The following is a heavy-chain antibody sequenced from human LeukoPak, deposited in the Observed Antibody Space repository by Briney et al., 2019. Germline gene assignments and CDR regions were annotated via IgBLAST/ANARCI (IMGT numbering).Heavy chain of an antibody. D-gene: IGHD3-10*01. V-gene: IGHV3-21*01. CDR2: ISSSSSYI. J-gene: IGHJ6*02. Sequence: GGSLRLSCAASGFTFSGYTMNWVRQAPGKGLEWVSSISSSSSYIYYADSVKGRFTISRDNAKNSLYLQMNSLRAEDTAVYYCAPYYYGSGSYSYGLDVWGQGTTVTVSS. CDR1: GFTFSGYT. CDR3: APYYYGSGSYSYGLDV.